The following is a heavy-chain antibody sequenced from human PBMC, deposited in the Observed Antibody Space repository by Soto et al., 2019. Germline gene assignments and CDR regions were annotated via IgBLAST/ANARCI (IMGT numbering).Heavy chain of an antibody. CDR2: INHSGST. Sequence: PPSLTRTGFALCLSGDYWSWILQPPNQGLDWIWEINHSGSTNYNPSLKSRVTISVDTSKNQFSLKLSSVTAADTAVYYCARNEVAIFGVVTYYYDMDVWGKGTTVTVSS. CDR3: ARNEVAIFGVVTYYYDMDV. V-gene: IGHV4-34*01. D-gene: IGHD3-3*01. CDR1: ALCLSGDY. J-gene: IGHJ6*03.